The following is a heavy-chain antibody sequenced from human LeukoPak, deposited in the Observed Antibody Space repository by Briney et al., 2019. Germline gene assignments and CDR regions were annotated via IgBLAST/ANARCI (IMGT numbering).Heavy chain of an antibody. D-gene: IGHD3-22*01. J-gene: IGHJ4*02. Sequence: PGGSLRLSCAASGFTFSDYYMSWFRQAPGKGLVWVSRIKSDGSNTGYADSVKGRFTISRDNAKNTLYLQMNSLRAEDTAVYYCARDYLMNLDSSGYGFWGQGTLVTVSS. V-gene: IGHV3-74*01. CDR2: IKSDGSNT. CDR1: GFTFSDYY. CDR3: ARDYLMNLDSSGYGF.